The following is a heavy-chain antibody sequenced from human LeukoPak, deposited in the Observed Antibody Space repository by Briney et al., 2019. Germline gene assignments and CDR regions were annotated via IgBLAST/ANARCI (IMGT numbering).Heavy chain of an antibody. V-gene: IGHV3-13*01. D-gene: IGHD2-21*02. J-gene: IGHJ4*02. CDR1: GFTFSSYD. CDR3: ARGGIPVTGIDEVDY. CDR2: IGIGGDT. Sequence: GGSLKLSCAASGFTFSSYDMHWVRQATGKGLEWVSAIGIGGDTYYPGSVKGRFTISRENAKNSLYLQMNSLRAGDTAVYYCARGGIPVTGIDEVDYWGQGTLVTVSS.